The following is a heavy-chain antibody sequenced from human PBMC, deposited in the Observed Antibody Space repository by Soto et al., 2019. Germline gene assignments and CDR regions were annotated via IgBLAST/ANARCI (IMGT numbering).Heavy chain of an antibody. V-gene: IGHV1-2*02. CDR3: ASMSITPLQAYYTVDV. Sequence: QVQLVQSGAEVKRPGASVKVSCKASGFTFTAHHIHWVRQAPGQGLEWMGYVTPNTGGTKYAQKFQGRVTMTRDTFINTAYMELSGMTSDDTAVYYCASMSITPLQAYYTVDVWGQGTTVTVSS. D-gene: IGHD3-10*01. J-gene: IGHJ6*02. CDR1: GFTFTAHH. CDR2: VTPNTGGT.